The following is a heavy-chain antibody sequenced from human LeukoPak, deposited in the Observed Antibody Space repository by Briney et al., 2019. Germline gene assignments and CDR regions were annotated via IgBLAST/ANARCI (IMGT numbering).Heavy chain of an antibody. J-gene: IGHJ4*02. Sequence: GGSLRLSCVASGFTFSSYWMSWVRQAPGKGLEWVGRIKSKTDGGTTDYAAPVKGRFTISRDDSKNTLYLQMNSLKTEDTAVYYCTTSMVGRAADFDYWGQGTLVTVSS. V-gene: IGHV3-15*01. CDR2: IKSKTDGGTT. CDR1: GFTFSSYW. D-gene: IGHD2-8*01. CDR3: TTSMVGRAADFDY.